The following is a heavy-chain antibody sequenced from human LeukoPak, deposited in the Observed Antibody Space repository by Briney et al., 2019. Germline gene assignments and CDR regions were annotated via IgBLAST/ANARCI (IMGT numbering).Heavy chain of an antibody. V-gene: IGHV3-21*01. CDR2: ISSSSSYI. J-gene: IGHJ6*03. D-gene: IGHD3-10*01. CDR3: ARDLGPYGSSPMDV. Sequence: GGSLRLSCAASGFTFSSYSMNWVRQAPGKGLEWVSSISSSSSYIYYADSVKGRFTISRDNAKNSLYLQMNSLRAEDTAVYYCARDLGPYGSSPMDVWGKGTTVTISS. CDR1: GFTFSSYS.